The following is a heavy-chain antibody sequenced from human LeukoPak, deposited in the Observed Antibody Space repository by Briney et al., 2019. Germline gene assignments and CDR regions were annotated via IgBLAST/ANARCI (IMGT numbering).Heavy chain of an antibody. CDR3: ARKAYCGGDCYLGNWFFDL. V-gene: IGHV3-7*01. CDR1: GFTFSSYW. CDR2: IKQDGSEK. J-gene: IGHJ2*01. Sequence: GGSLGLSCAASGFTFSSYWMFWVRQAPGKGLEWVANIKQDGSEKHYVDSVKGRFTISRDNAKNSLYLQTNSLRAEDTAVYYCARKAYCGGDCYLGNWFFDLWGRGTLVIVSS. D-gene: IGHD2-21*02.